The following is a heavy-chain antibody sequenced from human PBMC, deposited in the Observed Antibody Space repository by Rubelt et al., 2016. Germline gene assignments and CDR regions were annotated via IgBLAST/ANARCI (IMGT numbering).Heavy chain of an antibody. V-gene: IGHV5-51*01. Sequence: GKGLEWMGIIYPGDSDTRYSPSFQGQVTISADKSISTAYLQWSSLKASDTAMYYCARRKSSSSSTGVYYYYGMDVWGQGTTVTVSS. J-gene: IGHJ6*02. CDR3: ARRKSSSSSTGVYYYYGMDV. D-gene: IGHD6-6*01. CDR2: IYPGDSDT.